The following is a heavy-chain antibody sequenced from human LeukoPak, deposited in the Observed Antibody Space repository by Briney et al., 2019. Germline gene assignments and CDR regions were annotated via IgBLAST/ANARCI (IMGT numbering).Heavy chain of an antibody. D-gene: IGHD6-13*01. CDR1: GFTFSSYS. CDR2: ISSSSSYI. Sequence: GGSLRLSCAASGFTFSSYSMNWVRQAPGKGLEWVPSISSSSSYIYYADSVKGRFTISRDNAKNSLYLQMTSLRDEDTAVYYCARGRYSDSWYDYFDYWGQGALVTVSS. J-gene: IGHJ4*02. CDR3: ARGRYSDSWYDYFDY. V-gene: IGHV3-21*01.